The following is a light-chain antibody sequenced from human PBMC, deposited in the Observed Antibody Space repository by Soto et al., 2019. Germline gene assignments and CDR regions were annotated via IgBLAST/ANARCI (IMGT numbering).Light chain of an antibody. CDR2: GTS. V-gene: IGKV3-20*01. CDR1: QSIDSSY. J-gene: IGKJ3*01. Sequence: IVLTQSPGTLSLSPGDTATLSCRASQSIDSSYVAWYQQKPGQPPSLLVYGTSTRATGIPGRFSGSGSGTDFTLSISRLEPEDFAVYFCQLSGTFGPGTKV. CDR3: QLSGT.